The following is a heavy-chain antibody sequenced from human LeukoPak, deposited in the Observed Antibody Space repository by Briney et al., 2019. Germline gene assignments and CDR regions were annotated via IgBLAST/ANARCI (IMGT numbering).Heavy chain of an antibody. Sequence: ASVKVSCKASGYTFTGYYMHWVRQAPGQGLEWMGWINPNSGDTTYAQKFQGRVTMTRDTSISTAYMELNRLRSDDTAVYYCARDLRDRASCSSIGFYSVQNYWGQGTLVTVSA. CDR1: GYTFTGYY. V-gene: IGHV1-2*02. CDR3: ARDLRDRASCSSIGFYSVQNY. CDR2: INPNSGDT. J-gene: IGHJ4*02. D-gene: IGHD2-15*01.